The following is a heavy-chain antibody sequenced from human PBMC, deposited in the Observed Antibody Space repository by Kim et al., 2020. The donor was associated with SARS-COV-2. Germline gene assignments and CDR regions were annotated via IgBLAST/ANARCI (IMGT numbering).Heavy chain of an antibody. Sequence: GGSLRLSCATSGFTFSRFAMNWFRQAPGKGLEWVSAIGGSGGTTYYAESVKDRFIISSDNSKNPFFLQMRSLRVEAAAVYYGAKVVSGGDGGTEAFDNGG. CDR3: AKVVSGGDGGTEAFDN. CDR2: IGGSGGTT. J-gene: IGHJ3*02. CDR1: GFTFSRFA. D-gene: IGHD1-26*01. V-gene: IGHV3-23*01.